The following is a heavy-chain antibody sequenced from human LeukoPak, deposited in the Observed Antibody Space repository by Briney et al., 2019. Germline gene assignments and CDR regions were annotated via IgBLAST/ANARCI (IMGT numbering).Heavy chain of an antibody. Sequence: SGGSLRLSCAASGFTFVNYAMSWVRQAPGKGLEWVSAISGGGGTTYYADSVKGRFTISRDNAKNSLYLQMNSLRAEDTAVYYCARTYYDILTSYNPYFDYWGQGTLVTVSS. CDR2: ISGGGGTT. J-gene: IGHJ4*02. D-gene: IGHD3-9*01. CDR1: GFTFVNYA. CDR3: ARTYYDILTSYNPYFDY. V-gene: IGHV3-23*01.